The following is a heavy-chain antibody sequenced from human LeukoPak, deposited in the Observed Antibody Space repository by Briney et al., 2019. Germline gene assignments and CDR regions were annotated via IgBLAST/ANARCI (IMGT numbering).Heavy chain of an antibody. CDR2: ISAYNGNT. Sequence: EASVKVSCKASGYTFTSYGISWVRQAPGQGLEWMGWISAYNGNTNYAQKLQGRVTMTTDTSTSTAYMELRSLRSDDTAVYYCARVGAYCGGDCPPWWFDPWGQGTLVTVSS. V-gene: IGHV1-18*01. CDR3: ARVGAYCGGDCPPWWFDP. CDR1: GYTFTSYG. J-gene: IGHJ5*02. D-gene: IGHD2-21*01.